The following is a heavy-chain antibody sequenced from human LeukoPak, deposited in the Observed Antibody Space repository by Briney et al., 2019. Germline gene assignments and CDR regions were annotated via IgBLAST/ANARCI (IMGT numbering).Heavy chain of an antibody. J-gene: IGHJ4*02. D-gene: IGHD6-13*01. CDR3: AKDWRRAAALSDY. V-gene: IGHV3-23*01. CDR2: ISGSGGST. CDR1: GFTFSSYG. Sequence: PGGSLRLSCAASGFTFSSYGMSWVRQAPGKRLEWVSAISGSGGSTYYADSVKGRFTISRDNSKNTLYLQMNSLRAEDTAVYYCAKDWRRAAALSDYWGQGTLVTVSS.